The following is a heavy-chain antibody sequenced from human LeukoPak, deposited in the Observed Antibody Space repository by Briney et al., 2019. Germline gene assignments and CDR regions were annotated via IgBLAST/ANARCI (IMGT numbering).Heavy chain of an antibody. CDR2: ISAYNGNT. CDR1: GYTFTSYG. D-gene: IGHD4-17*01. Sequence: ASVKVSCKASGYTFTSYGIRWVRQAPGQGLEWVGWISAYNGNTNYAQKLQGRVTMTTDTSTSTAYMELRSLRSDDTAVYYCARRYGDYRDYYYGMDVWGQGTTVTVSS. J-gene: IGHJ6*02. V-gene: IGHV1-18*01. CDR3: ARRYGDYRDYYYGMDV.